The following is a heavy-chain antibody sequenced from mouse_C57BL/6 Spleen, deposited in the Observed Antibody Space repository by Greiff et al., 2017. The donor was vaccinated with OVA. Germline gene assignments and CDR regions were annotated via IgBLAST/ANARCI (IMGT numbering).Heavy chain of an antibody. J-gene: IGHJ2*01. CDR1: GYAFSSSW. D-gene: IGHD1-1*01. CDR3: ARAGYYAFLDY. Sequence: VQLQESGPELVKPGASVKISCTASGYAFSSSWMNWVKQRPGKGLEWIGRIYPGDGDTNYNGKFKGKATLTADKSSSTAYMQLSSLTSEDSAVYFCARAGYYAFLDYWGQGTTLTVSS. CDR2: IYPGDGDT. V-gene: IGHV1-82*01.